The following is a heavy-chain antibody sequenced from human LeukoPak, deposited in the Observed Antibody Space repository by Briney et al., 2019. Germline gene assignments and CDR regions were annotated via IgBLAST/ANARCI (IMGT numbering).Heavy chain of an antibody. CDR1: GYTLTELS. J-gene: IGHJ3*02. CDR2: FDPEDGET. D-gene: IGHD3-16*01. Sequence: ASVKVSCKVSGYTLTELSMHWVRQAPGKGLEWMGGFDPEDGETIYAQKFQGRVTMTEDTSTDTACMELSSLRSEDTAVYYCATDGGDLPGARHAFDIWGQGTMVTVSS. CDR3: ATDGGDLPGARHAFDI. V-gene: IGHV1-24*01.